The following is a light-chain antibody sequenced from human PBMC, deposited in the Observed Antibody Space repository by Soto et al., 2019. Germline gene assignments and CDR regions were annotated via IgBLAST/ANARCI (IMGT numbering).Light chain of an antibody. J-gene: IGLJ1*01. CDR1: SSDVGGYNY. CDR2: GVT. CDR3: GSYTSASTLLYL. V-gene: IGLV2-14*01. Sequence: QSALTQPASVSGSPGQSITISCTGTSSDVGGYNYVSWYQQHPGIAPKLLIYGVTNRPSGVSPRFSVSKSGNTASLTISGRQAEDVAEYHCGSYTSASTLLYLFGTGTKLTVL.